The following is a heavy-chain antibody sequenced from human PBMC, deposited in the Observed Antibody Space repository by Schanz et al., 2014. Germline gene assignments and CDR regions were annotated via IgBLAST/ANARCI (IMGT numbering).Heavy chain of an antibody. CDR1: GYTFTSYG. CDR2: INTGSGDT. D-gene: IGHD3-3*01. V-gene: IGHV1-18*01. CDR3: ARSAGRDFWSGYYTRFDY. Sequence: QVQLVQSGAEVKKPGASVKVSCKASGYTFTSYGISWVRQAPGQGLEWMGWINTGSGDTKYSQKLQGRVTMTTDTSTSTAYMELRSLRSDDTAVYYCARSAGRDFWSGYYTRFDYWGQGTLVTVSS. J-gene: IGHJ4*02.